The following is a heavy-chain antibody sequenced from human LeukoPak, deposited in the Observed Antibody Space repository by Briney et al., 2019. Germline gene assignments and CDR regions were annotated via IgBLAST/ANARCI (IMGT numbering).Heavy chain of an antibody. CDR3: ARRPVPFGSGGNWFDP. J-gene: IGHJ5*02. Sequence: GGSLRLSCAASGFTFSRFGMNWVRQAPGKGLEWVSAISGRGGTNTYYGDSVKGRFTISRDNSKNTLYLQMNSLRAEDTAVYYCARRPVPFGSGGNWFDPWGQGTLVTVSS. CDR1: GFTFSRFG. V-gene: IGHV3-23*01. D-gene: IGHD6-19*01. CDR2: ISGRGGTNT.